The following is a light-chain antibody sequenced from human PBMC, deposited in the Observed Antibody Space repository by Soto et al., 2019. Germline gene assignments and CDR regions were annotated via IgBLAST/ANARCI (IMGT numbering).Light chain of an antibody. J-gene: IGKJ5*01. CDR2: DAS. V-gene: IGKV3-20*01. CDR3: QQYGSSPIT. Sequence: EIVLTHSPDTLSLCPGEIATLSCRPSQSVSSSNLAWYQQKPGQAPRLLIYDASSRASGISDRFSGSGSGTDFTLTISRLEPEDFGVYYCQQYGSSPITFGQGTRLEIK. CDR1: QSVSSSN.